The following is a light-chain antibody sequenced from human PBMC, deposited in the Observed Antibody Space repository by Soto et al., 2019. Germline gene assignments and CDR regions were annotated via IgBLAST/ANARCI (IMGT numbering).Light chain of an antibody. Sequence: DIQMTQSPSTLSGSVGDRVTITCRASQTISSWLAWYQQKPGKAPKLLIYKASTLKSGVPSRFSGSGSGTEFTLTISSLQHDDIASYYCEHYNSYSEAFGKG. CDR3: EHYNSYSEA. CDR1: QTISSW. V-gene: IGKV1-5*03. J-gene: IGKJ1*01. CDR2: KAS.